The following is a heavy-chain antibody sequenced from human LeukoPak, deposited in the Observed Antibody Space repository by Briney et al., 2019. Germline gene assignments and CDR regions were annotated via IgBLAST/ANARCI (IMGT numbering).Heavy chain of an antibody. J-gene: IGHJ5*02. Sequence: SQTLSLTCTVSGGSISSGDYYWSWIRRPPGKGLEWIGYIYYSGSTYYNPSLKSRVTISVDTSKDQFSLKLSSVTAADTAVYYCATAFVAGGWFDPWGQGTLVTVSS. CDR2: IYYSGST. CDR3: ATAFVAGGWFDP. V-gene: IGHV4-30-4*01. CDR1: GGSISSGDYY. D-gene: IGHD3-10*01.